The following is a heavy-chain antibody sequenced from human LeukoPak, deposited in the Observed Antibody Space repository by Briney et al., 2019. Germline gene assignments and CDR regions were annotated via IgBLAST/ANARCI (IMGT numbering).Heavy chain of an antibody. D-gene: IGHD3-10*01. CDR3: ARVFGLWFGELPLDY. V-gene: IGHV3-11*05. J-gene: IGHJ4*02. Sequence: GGSLRLSCAASGXTFSDYYVSWIRQAPGKGLEWVSYISSSSSYTNYADSVKGRFTISRDNAKNSLYLQMNSLRAEDTAVYYCARVFGLWFGELPLDYWGQGTLVTVSS. CDR2: ISSSSSYT. CDR1: GXTFSDYY.